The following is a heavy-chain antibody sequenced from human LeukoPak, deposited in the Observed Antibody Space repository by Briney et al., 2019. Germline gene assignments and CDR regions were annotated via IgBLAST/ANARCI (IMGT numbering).Heavy chain of an antibody. D-gene: IGHD5-18*01. CDR3: ARGKYSYGPGY. J-gene: IGHJ4*02. CDR2: INHSGST. Sequence: SETLSLTCAVYGGSFSGYYWSWIRQPPGKGLEWIGEINHSGSTNYNPSLKSRVTISVDTSKNQFSLKLSSVTAADTAVYYCARGKYSYGPGYLGQGTLVTVSS. V-gene: IGHV4-34*01. CDR1: GGSFSGYY.